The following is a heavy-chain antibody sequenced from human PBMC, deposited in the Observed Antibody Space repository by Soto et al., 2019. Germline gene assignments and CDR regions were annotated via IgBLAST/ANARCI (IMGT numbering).Heavy chain of an antibody. D-gene: IGHD3-3*01. J-gene: IGHJ3*01. Sequence: ASVKVSCKASGDTFTSYDINWVRQPTGQGLEWMGDFDPEDGETIYAQKFQGRVTMTEDTSTDTAYMELSSLRSEDTAVYYCATDLGRVPPRNLWGQGTMVTVSS. CDR2: FDPEDGET. V-gene: IGHV1-24*01. CDR3: ATDLGRVPPRNL. CDR1: GDTFTSYD.